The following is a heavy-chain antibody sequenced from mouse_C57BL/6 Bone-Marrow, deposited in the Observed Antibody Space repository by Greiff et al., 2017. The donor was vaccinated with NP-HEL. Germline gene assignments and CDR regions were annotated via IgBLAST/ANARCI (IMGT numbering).Heavy chain of an antibody. CDR3: ARSGYSNYEDYFDY. V-gene: IGHV1-18*01. CDR1: GYTFTDYN. D-gene: IGHD2-5*01. Sequence: VQLQQSGPELVKPGASVKIPCKASGYTFTDYNMDWVKQSPGQSLEWIGDINPNNGGTIYNQKFKGKATLTVDKSSSTAYMELRSLTSEDTAVYYGARSGYSNYEDYFDYWGQGTTLTVSS. J-gene: IGHJ2*01. CDR2: INPNNGGT.